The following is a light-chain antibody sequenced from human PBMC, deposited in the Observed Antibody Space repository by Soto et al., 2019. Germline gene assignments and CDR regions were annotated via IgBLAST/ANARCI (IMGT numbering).Light chain of an antibody. V-gene: IGKV1-39*01. CDR2: AAS. CDR1: QTISNF. CDR3: QHSYRSPYT. J-gene: IGKJ2*01. Sequence: IQLTQSPSSLSASVGDTVTITCRAGQTISNFLNWYQHKPGKAPNLLIYAASSLLSGVPSRFSGSGSGTDFTLTIASLQPEDFATYYCQHSYRSPYTFGQGTKLEIK.